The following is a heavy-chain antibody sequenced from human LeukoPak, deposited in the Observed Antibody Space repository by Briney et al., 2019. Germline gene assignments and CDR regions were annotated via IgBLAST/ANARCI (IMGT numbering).Heavy chain of an antibody. J-gene: IGHJ3*02. D-gene: IGHD2-8*01. V-gene: IGHV1-18*01. CDR2: ISAYNGNT. Sequence: ASVKVSCKASGYTFTRYGISWVRQAPGQGLEWMGWISAYNGNTHYAQKLQGRVTMTTDTSTSAAYMELRSLRSDETAVYYCARDHDVLMVYALNDAFDIWGQGTMVTVSS. CDR1: GYTFTRYG. CDR3: ARDHDVLMVYALNDAFDI.